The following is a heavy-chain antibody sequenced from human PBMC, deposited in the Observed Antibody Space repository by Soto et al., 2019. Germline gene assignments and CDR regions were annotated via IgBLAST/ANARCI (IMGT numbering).Heavy chain of an antibody. CDR2: ISGSGGST. V-gene: IGHV3-23*01. D-gene: IGHD4-17*01. J-gene: IGHJ4*02. CDR3: AKDLSRFSHIPDYGDLFDY. Sequence: GGSLRLSCAASGFTFSSYAMSWVRQAPGKGLEWVSAISGSGGSTYYADSVKGRFTISRDNSKNTLYLQMNSLRAEDTAVYYCAKDLSRFSHIPDYGDLFDYWGQGTLVTVSS. CDR1: GFTFSSYA.